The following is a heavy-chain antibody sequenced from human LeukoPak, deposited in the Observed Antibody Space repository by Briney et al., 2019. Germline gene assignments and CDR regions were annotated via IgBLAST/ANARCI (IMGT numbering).Heavy chain of an antibody. CDR1: GFTFSRYA. V-gene: IGHV3-23*01. Sequence: GGSLRLSCAASGFTFSRYAMSWVRQAPGKGLEWVSTISGSGGTTYYADSVKGRFAFSRANSKNMLFLQMNSLRAKDTAVYSFAKAAAGDGDSPFDYWGQGTLVTVSS. CDR3: AKAAAGDGDSPFDY. D-gene: IGHD3-16*01. CDR2: ISGSGGTT. J-gene: IGHJ4*02.